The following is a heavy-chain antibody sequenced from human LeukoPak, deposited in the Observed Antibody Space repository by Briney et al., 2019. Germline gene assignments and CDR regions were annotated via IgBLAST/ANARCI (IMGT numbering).Heavy chain of an antibody. V-gene: IGHV3-74*03. Sequence: GGSLRLSCAASGLTFNSYWMHWVRQVAGKGLVWVARINGDASNTTYADSVKGRFTISRDNAKNTLYLQMNSLRVDDTAVYYCARAMPHDNWFDPWGQGTLVTVSS. CDR3: ARAMPHDNWFDP. D-gene: IGHD2-2*01. J-gene: IGHJ5*02. CDR1: GLTFNSYW. CDR2: INGDASNT.